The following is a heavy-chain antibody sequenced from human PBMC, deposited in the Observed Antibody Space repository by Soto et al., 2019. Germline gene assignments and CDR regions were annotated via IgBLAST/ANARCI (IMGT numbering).Heavy chain of an antibody. Sequence: SETLSLTCTVSGDSISSSSYYWGWIRQPPGKGLEWIGSIYYSGSTYYNPSLKSRVTISVDTSKNQFSLKLSSVTAADTAVYYCARWGTTILYYYGMDVWGQGTTVTVSS. V-gene: IGHV4-39*01. CDR2: IYYSGST. D-gene: IGHD3-16*01. CDR3: ARWGTTILYYYGMDV. CDR1: GDSISSSSYY. J-gene: IGHJ6*02.